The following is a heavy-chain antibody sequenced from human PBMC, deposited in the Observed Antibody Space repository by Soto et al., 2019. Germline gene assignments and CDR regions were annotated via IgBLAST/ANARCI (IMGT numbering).Heavy chain of an antibody. V-gene: IGHV3-21*01. CDR1: GFTFSSYS. J-gene: IGHJ5*02. CDR3: TRDASRDSSARGWFDP. CDR2: ISSNSAYI. Sequence: GGSLRLSCAASGFTFSSYSMNWVRQAPGKGLEWVSTISSNSAYIYYTDALRGRFAISRDNAKNSLHLQMNSLRAEDTAVYYCTRDASRDSSARGWFDPWGPGTLVTVSS. D-gene: IGHD6-13*01.